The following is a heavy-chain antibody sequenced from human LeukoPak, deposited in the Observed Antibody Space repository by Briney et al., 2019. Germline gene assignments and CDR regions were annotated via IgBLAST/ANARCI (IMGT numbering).Heavy chain of an antibody. Sequence: SSETLSLTCTVSGGSISSYYWSWIRQPPGKGLEWIGYIYYSGSTNYNPSLKSRVTISVDTSKNQFSLKLSSVTAADTAVYYCATSSTSWYRSLDYWGQGTLVTVSS. D-gene: IGHD2-2*02. J-gene: IGHJ4*02. V-gene: IGHV4-59*12. CDR2: IYYSGST. CDR1: GGSISSYY. CDR3: ATSSTSWYRSLDY.